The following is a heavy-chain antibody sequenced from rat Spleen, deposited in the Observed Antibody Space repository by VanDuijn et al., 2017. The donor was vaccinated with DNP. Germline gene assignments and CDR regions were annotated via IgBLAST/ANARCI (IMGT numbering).Heavy chain of an antibody. V-gene: IGHV5-7*01. CDR1: GFTFSDSA. CDR3: TTLITFMSG. CDR2: ISSDGSHT. D-gene: IGHD1-1*01. J-gene: IGHJ4*01. Sequence: EVQLVESGGGVVQPGNSLKLSCAASGFTFSDSAMAWVRQSPKKGLEWVASISSDGSHTYYRDSVKGRFTISRDNAKSSLFLQMDSLRSEDTATYYCTTLITFMSGWSQGTSVTVSS.